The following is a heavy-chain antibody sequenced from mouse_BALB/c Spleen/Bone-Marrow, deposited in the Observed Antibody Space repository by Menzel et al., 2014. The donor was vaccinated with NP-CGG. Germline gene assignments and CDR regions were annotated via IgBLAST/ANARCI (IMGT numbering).Heavy chain of an antibody. Sequence: EVQVVESGAELVKPGASVKLSCTASGFNIKDTYMHWVKQRPEQGLEWIGRIDPANGNTKYDPKFQGKATITADTSSNTAYLQLSSLTSEDIAVYYCARGLLQYYYAMDYWGQGTSVTVSS. CDR1: GFNIKDTY. CDR3: ARGLLQYYYAMDY. D-gene: IGHD2-3*01. V-gene: IGHV14-3*02. J-gene: IGHJ4*01. CDR2: IDPANGNT.